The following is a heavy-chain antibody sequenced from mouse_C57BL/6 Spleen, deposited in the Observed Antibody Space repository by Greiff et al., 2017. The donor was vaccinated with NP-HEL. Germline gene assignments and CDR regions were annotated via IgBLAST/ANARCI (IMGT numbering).Heavy chain of an antibody. CDR3: ARWGYYGNRAFDY. CDR2: INPNNGGT. Sequence: VQLQQSGPELVKPGASVKMSCKASGYTFTDYNMHWVKQSHGKSLEWIGYINPNNGGTSYNQKFKGKSTLTVNKSSSTDYMELRSLTSEDSAVYYCARWGYYGNRAFDYWGQGTTLTVSS. D-gene: IGHD1-1*01. J-gene: IGHJ2*01. V-gene: IGHV1-22*01. CDR1: GYTFTDYN.